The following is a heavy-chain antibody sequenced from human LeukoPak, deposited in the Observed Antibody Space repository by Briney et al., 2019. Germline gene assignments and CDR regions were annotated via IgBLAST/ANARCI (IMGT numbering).Heavy chain of an antibody. J-gene: IGHJ4*02. CDR3: ARGVAGTPLTDY. V-gene: IGHV1-2*02. D-gene: IGHD6-19*01. CDR1: GYTFTGYF. CDR2: INPNSGGT. Sequence: ASVKVSCKSSGYTFTGYFVHWVRQAPGQGLEWMGWINPNSGGTNYAQKFQGRVTMTRDTSISIAYMELSRLSSDATAVYYCARGVAGTPLTDYWGQGTLVTVSS.